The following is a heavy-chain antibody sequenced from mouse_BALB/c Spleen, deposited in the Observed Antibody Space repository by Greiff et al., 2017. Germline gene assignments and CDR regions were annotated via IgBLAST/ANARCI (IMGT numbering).Heavy chain of an antibody. J-gene: IGHJ1*01. CDR3: ARGGTARATGWYFDV. V-gene: IGHV1-87*01. D-gene: IGHD3-2*01. CDR1: GYTFTSYW. Sequence: QVQLKESGAELARPGASVKLSCKASGYTFTSYWMQWVKQRPGQGLEWIGAIYPGDGDTRYTQKFKGKATLTADKSSSTAYMQLSSLASEDSAVYYCARGGTARATGWYFDVWGAGTTVTVSS. CDR2: IYPGDGDT.